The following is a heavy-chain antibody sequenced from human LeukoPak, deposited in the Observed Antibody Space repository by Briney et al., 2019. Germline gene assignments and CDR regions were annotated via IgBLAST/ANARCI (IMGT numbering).Heavy chain of an antibody. CDR2: VNLQGST. CDR3: AREGGPYRPLDY. Sequence: SEPLSLICDVSGGSITLTNYWTWVRQPPGEGLEWIGEVNLQGSTNYNPSLMRRVAISVVTSANHVSLQLTSVTAADTAVYYCAREGGPYRPLDYSGQGTLVTVSS. V-gene: IGHV4-4*02. J-gene: IGHJ4*02. CDR1: GGSITLTNY.